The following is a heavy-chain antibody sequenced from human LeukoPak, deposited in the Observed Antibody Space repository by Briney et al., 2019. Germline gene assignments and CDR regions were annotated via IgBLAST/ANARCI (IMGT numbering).Heavy chain of an antibody. J-gene: IGHJ3*02. CDR2: IYPGDSDT. V-gene: IGHV5-51*01. D-gene: IGHD5-24*01. Sequence: GESLKISWEGSGYIFTSYWIGWVRRLPGKGLEWMGIIYPGDSDTRYSPSFQGQVTISADKSISTAYLQWSSLKASDTAMYYCARQRRDGYNSAFDIWGQGTMVTVSS. CDR3: ARQRRDGYNSAFDI. CDR1: GYIFTSYW.